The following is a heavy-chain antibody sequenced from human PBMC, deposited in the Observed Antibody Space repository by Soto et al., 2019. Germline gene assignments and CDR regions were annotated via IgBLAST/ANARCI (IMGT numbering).Heavy chain of an antibody. J-gene: IGHJ4*02. V-gene: IGHV3-7*01. CDR2: IKEDGREA. CDR1: EFSFSNYW. Sequence: PGGSLRLSCAASEFSFSNYWMSWVRLAPGKGLEWLANIKEDGREANYVESVKGRFTIYRDNAKNSLYLQVSSLRVEDTAVYYCARERPGGLVDLDYWGQGTLVTVSS. D-gene: IGHD3-9*01. CDR3: ARERPGGLVDLDY.